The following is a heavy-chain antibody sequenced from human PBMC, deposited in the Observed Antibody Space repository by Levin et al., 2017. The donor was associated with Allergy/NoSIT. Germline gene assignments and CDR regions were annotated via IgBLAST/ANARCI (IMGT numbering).Heavy chain of an antibody. V-gene: IGHV3-23*01. J-gene: IGHJ4*02. CDR2: ISASGTGT. CDR1: GFTFGIYA. Sequence: PGGSLRLSCAASGFTFGIYAMSWVRQAPGKGLEWISSISASGTGTYYADSVKGRFTISRDSSKNTVYVQMNSLRVEDTAVYYCAKDPVTSADPYYFDYWGQGTLVTVSS. D-gene: IGHD4-17*01. CDR3: AKDPVTSADPYYFDY.